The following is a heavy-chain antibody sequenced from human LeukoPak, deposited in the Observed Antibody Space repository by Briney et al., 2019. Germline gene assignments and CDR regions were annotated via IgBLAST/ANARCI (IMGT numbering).Heavy chain of an antibody. D-gene: IGHD5-18*01. CDR3: ARGYSYDLRGYFDY. CDR1: GGSISSYY. J-gene: IGHJ4*02. Sequence: SETLSLTCTVSGGSISSYYWSWIRQPPGKGLEWIGYIYYSGSTNYNPSLKSRVTISVDTSKNQFSLKLSSVTAADTALYYCARGYSYDLRGYFDYWGQETLVSVSS. V-gene: IGHV4-59*01. CDR2: IYYSGST.